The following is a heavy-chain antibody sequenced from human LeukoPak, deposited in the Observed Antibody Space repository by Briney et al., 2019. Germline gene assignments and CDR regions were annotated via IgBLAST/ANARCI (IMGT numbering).Heavy chain of an antibody. D-gene: IGHD5-18*01. CDR2: ISWNSGRI. V-gene: IGHV3-9*01. CDR3: AKDGRGYSYGYHGAFDI. Sequence: GRSLRLSCAASGFTFDDYAMHWVRQAPGKGLGWVSGISWNSGRIGYADSVKGRFTISRDTAKNSLYLQMNSLRTEDTALYYCAKDGRGYSYGYHGAFDIWGQGTMVTVSS. J-gene: IGHJ3*02. CDR1: GFTFDDYA.